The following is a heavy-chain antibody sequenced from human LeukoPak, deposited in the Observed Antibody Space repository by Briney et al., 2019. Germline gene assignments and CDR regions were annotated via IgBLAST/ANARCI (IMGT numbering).Heavy chain of an antibody. Sequence: ASVKVSCKASGGTFSSYAISWVRQAPGQGLEWMGGIIPIFGTANYAQKFQGRVTITTDESTSTAYMELSSLRSEDTAVYYCARGYCSSTSCYGALDPWGQGTLVTVSS. CDR1: GGTFSSYA. D-gene: IGHD2-2*01. V-gene: IGHV1-69*05. J-gene: IGHJ5*02. CDR3: ARGYCSSTSCYGALDP. CDR2: IIPIFGTA.